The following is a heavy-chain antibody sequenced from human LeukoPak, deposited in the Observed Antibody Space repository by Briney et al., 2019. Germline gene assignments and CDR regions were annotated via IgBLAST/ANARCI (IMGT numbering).Heavy chain of an antibody. J-gene: IGHJ5*02. V-gene: IGHV4-30-2*01. CDR2: IYHSGST. CDR3: ARTEGRFGELGPWFDP. Sequence: SQTLSPTCAVSGGSISSGGYSWSWIRQPPGKGLEWIGYIYHSGSTYYNPSLKSRVTISVDRSKNQFSLKLSSVTAADTAVYYCARTEGRFGELGPWFDPWGQGTLVTVSS. CDR1: GGSISSGGYS. D-gene: IGHD3-10*01.